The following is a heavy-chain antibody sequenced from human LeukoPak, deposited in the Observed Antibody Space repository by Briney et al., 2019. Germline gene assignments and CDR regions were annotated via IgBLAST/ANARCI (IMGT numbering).Heavy chain of an antibody. CDR3: ARIMGVYSFDY. CDR1: GFTFSIYA. CDR2: ISSSSSYI. D-gene: IGHD4-11*01. V-gene: IGHV3-21*04. J-gene: IGHJ4*02. Sequence: PGGSLRLSCATSGFTFSIYAMNWVRQAPGKGLEWVSSISSSSSYIYYADSVKGRFTISRDNAKNSLYLQMNSLRAEDTAVYYCARIMGVYSFDYWGQGTLVTVSS.